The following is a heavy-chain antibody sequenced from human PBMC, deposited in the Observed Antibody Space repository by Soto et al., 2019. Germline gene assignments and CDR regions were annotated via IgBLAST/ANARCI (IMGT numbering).Heavy chain of an antibody. CDR3: ARATTVTSYYFDY. CDR2: INHSGST. J-gene: IGHJ4*02. V-gene: IGHV4-34*01. Sequence: QVQLQQWGAGLLKPSETLSLTCAVYGGSFSGYYWSWIHQPPGKGLEWIGEINHSGSTNYNPSLKSRVTISVDTSKNQFPLKLSSVTAADTAVYYCARATTVTSYYFDYWGQGTLVTVSS. D-gene: IGHD4-17*01. CDR1: GGSFSGYY.